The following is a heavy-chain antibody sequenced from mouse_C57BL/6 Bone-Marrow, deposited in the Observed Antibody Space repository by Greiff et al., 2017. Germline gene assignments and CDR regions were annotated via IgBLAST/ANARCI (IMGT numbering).Heavy chain of an antibody. J-gene: IGHJ3*01. CDR3: ARKGWEFDY. CDR1: GYTFTSYG. V-gene: IGHV1-81*01. Sequence: QVQLQQSGAELVRPGASVKLSCKASGYTFTSYGISWVKQRPGQGLEWIGEIDPESGNTYYNQKFKGKATLTADKSSSTAYMELRSLTSEDSAVYFCARKGWEFDYWGQGTTVTVSA. CDR2: IDPESGNT. D-gene: IGHD2-3*01.